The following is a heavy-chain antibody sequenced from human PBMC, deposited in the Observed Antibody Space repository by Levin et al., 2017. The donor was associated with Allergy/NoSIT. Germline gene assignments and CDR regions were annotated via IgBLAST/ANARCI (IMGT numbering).Heavy chain of an antibody. CDR1: GGSFSGHS. CDR2: INNRGNT. J-gene: IGHJ4*02. V-gene: IGHV4-34*01. Sequence: SQTLSLTCAVYGGSFSGHSWTWIRQSPGRGLEWIGEINNRGNTNYGPSLKSRLTISVDVSKQQFSLNMRSVTAADTAVYYCTRGRFSGSDFDGFDYWGQGSLVTVSA. D-gene: IGHD1-26*01. CDR3: TRGRFSGSDFDGFDY.